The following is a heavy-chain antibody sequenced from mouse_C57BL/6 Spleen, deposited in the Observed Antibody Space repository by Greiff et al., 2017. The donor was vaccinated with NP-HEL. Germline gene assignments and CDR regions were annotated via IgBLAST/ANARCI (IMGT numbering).Heavy chain of an antibody. V-gene: IGHV5-6*02. D-gene: IGHD1-1*01. CDR2: ISSGGSCT. CDR3: ADFITAD. Sequence: DVMLVESGGDLVKPGGSLKLSCAASGFTFSSYCMSWVRQTPDKRLEWVGTISSGGSCTYYPDSVKGRFTISIDNAKNTLYLQMSSVKSEDNAVYFCADFITADWGKGTTVTVSS. CDR1: GFTFSSYC. J-gene: IGHJ4*01.